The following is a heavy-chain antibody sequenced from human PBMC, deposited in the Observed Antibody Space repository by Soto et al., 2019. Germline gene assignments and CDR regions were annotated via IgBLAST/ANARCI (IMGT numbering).Heavy chain of an antibody. Sequence: EVQLVESGGDLVQPGRSLRLSCRDSGLTFRGYAMTWFRQAPGKGLEWVGCIKSRAEGGATYYAASVKDRFTISRDDSNRIAYLHMNSLEIEDTAVYYCARDGVGGYGDSWGQGTLVTVSA. J-gene: IGHJ4*02. CDR3: ARDGVGGYGDS. D-gene: IGHD3-22*01. CDR1: GLTFRGYA. CDR2: IKSRAEGGAT. V-gene: IGHV3-49*03.